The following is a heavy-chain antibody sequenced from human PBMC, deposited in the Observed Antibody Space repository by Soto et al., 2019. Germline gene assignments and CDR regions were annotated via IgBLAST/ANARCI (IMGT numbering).Heavy chain of an antibody. V-gene: IGHV3-11*05. D-gene: IGHD1-1*01. CDR2: ISSSGNT. J-gene: IGHJ3*02. Sequence: GGSLRLSCAASGFTFSDYYMSWIRQAPGKGLEWVSYISSSGNTNYAQKFQERVTITRDMSTSTAYMELSSLRSEDTAVYYCAAELERGAFDIWGQGTMVTVSS. CDR1: GFTFSDYY. CDR3: AAELERGAFDI.